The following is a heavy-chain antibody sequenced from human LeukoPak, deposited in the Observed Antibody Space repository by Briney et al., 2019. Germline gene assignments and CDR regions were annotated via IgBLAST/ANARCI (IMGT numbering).Heavy chain of an antibody. V-gene: IGHV1-18*01. D-gene: IGHD6-13*01. CDR1: GYTFTSYG. J-gene: IGHJ6*02. CDR3: ATASSWYADYYYYGMDV. Sequence: ASVKVSCKASGYTFTSYGISWVRQAPGQGLEWMGWISAYNGNTNYAQKLQGRVTMTTDTSASTAYMELSSLRSEDTAVYYCATASSWYADYYYYGMDVWGQGTTVTVSS. CDR2: ISAYNGNT.